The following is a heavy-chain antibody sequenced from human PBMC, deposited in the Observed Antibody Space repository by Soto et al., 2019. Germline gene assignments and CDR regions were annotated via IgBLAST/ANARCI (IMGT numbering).Heavy chain of an antibody. CDR3: ARDLLDTWGSDYYYYYGMDV. CDR1: GGTFSSYA. CDR2: IIPIFGTA. V-gene: IGHV1-69*01. D-gene: IGHD3-16*01. J-gene: IGHJ6*02. Sequence: QVQLVQSGAEVKKPGSSGKVSCKASGGTFSSYAISWVRQAPGQGLEWMGGIIPIFGTANYAQKFQGRVTITADESTSTAYMELSSLRSEDTAVYYCARDLLDTWGSDYYYYYGMDVWGQGTTVTVSS.